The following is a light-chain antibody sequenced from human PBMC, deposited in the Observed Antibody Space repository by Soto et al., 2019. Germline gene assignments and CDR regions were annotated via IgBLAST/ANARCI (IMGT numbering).Light chain of an antibody. V-gene: IGKV1-39*01. CDR1: QTVSTY. CDR2: ATS. Sequence: DTQMTQSPSSLSASVGDRISITCRASQTVSTYLNWYQQKAGQAPTLLISATSTLQSGVPSRFRGSGSGTEFTLTITSMQTEDVATYYWHKTYTTPRTFGKGTKVAFK. CDR3: HKTYTTPRT. J-gene: IGKJ1*01.